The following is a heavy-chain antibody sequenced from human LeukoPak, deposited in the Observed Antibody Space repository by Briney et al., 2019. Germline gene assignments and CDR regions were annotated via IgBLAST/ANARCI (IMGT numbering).Heavy chain of an antibody. V-gene: IGHV4-34*01. D-gene: IGHD4-17*01. CDR2: INHSGST. J-gene: IGHJ4*02. CDR3: ARASTVTTPPIIDY. Sequence: ASETLSLTCAVYGGSFSGYYWSWIRQPPGEGLEWIGEINHSGSTNYNPSLKSRVTISVDTSKNQFSLKLSSVTAADTAVYYCARASTVTTPPIIDYWGQGTLVTVSS. CDR1: GGSFSGYY.